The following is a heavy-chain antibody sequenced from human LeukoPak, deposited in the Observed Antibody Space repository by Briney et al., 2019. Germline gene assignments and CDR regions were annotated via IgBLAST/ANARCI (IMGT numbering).Heavy chain of an antibody. V-gene: IGHV3-21*01. CDR3: ARFGAVAYYGMDV. D-gene: IGHD6-19*01. J-gene: IGHJ6*02. CDR1: GFTFSSYS. CDR2: ISSSSSYI. Sequence: GGSLRLSCAASGFTFSSYSMNWVRQAPGKGLEWVSSISSSSSYIYYADSVKGRFTISRDNAKNSLYLQMNSLRAEDTAVYYCARFGAVAYYGMDVRGQGTTVTVSS.